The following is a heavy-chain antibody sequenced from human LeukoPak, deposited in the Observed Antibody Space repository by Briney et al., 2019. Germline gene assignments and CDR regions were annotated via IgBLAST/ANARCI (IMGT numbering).Heavy chain of an antibody. V-gene: IGHV1-69*04. CDR3: AREDGSGEGTIWRVDY. CDR2: IIPILGIA. Sequence: SVKVSCKASGGTFSSYAISWVRQAPGQGLEWMGRIIPILGIANYAQKFQGRVTITADKSTSTAYMELSSLRSEDTAVYYCAREDGSGEGTIWRVDYWGQGTLVTVSS. J-gene: IGHJ4*02. CDR1: GGTFSSYA. D-gene: IGHD3-10*01.